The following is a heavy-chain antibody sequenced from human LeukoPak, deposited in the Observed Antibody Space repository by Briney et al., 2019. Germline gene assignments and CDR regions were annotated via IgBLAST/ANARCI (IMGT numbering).Heavy chain of an antibody. J-gene: IGHJ4*02. D-gene: IGHD1-26*01. CDR1: GGSISSSSYY. Sequence: SETLSLTCTVSGGSISSSSYYWGWIRQPPGKGLEWIGSIYYSGSTYYNPSLKSRVTISVDTSKNQFSLKLSSVTAADTAVYYCARQGLWELPTFDSWGQGTLVSVSS. V-gene: IGHV4-39*01. CDR3: ARQGLWELPTFDS. CDR2: IYYSGST.